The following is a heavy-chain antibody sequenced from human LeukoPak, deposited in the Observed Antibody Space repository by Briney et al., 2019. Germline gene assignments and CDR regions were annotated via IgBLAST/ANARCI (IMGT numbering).Heavy chain of an antibody. D-gene: IGHD3-16*01. CDR2: INPNSGFT. CDR3: ARVRYRLAETYIDY. V-gene: IGHV1-2*02. J-gene: IGHJ4*02. Sequence: ASVKVSCKASGYTFTGYYMHWVRQAPGQGLEWMGWINPNSGFTNYAQKFQGRVTMTRDTSISTAYMELSRLRSDDTAVYYCARVRYRLAETYIDYWGQGTLVTVSS. CDR1: GYTFTGYY.